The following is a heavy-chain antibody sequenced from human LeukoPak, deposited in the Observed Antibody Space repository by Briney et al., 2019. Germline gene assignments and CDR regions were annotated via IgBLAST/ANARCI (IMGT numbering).Heavy chain of an antibody. Sequence: GGSLRLSCAASGFAFSTYSWNWVRQAPGKGLEGVSFITTGNAVFYADSVKGRFTVSRDNAESSLYLQMNSLRAEDTAVYYCAGRHYYGSGSYYSDYWGQGTLVTVSS. CDR1: GFAFSTYS. J-gene: IGHJ4*02. CDR2: ITTGNAV. CDR3: AGRHYYGSGSYYSDY. D-gene: IGHD3-10*01. V-gene: IGHV3-69-1*01.